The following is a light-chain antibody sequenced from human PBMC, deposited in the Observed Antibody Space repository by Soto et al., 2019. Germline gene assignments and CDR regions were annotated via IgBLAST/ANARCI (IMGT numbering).Light chain of an antibody. CDR1: EAIRSA. J-gene: IGKJ1*01. CDR2: AAS. V-gene: IGKV1-6*01. Sequence: AIQLTQSPSSLSASVGDRVNITCRASEAIRSALVWYQQKPGKVPKHLIYAASILQSGVPSRFSGSGSGTDFTLTISRLQPEDFATYSCLLEFRYFWAFGQGTKVDIK. CDR3: LLEFRYFWA.